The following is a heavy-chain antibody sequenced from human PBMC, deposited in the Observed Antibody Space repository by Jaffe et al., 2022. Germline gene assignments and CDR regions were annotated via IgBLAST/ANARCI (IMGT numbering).Heavy chain of an antibody. V-gene: IGHV4-61*02. CDR1: GGSISSGSYY. D-gene: IGHD3-10*01. CDR2: IYTSGST. CDR3: ARETMITMVRGVIRANWFDP. Sequence: QVQLQESGPGLVKPSQTLSLTCTVSGGSISSGSYYWSWIRQPAGKGLEWIGRIYTSGSTNYNPSLKSRVTISVDTSKNQFSLKLSSVTAADTAVYYCARETMITMVRGVIRANWFDPWGQGTLVTVSS. J-gene: IGHJ5*02.